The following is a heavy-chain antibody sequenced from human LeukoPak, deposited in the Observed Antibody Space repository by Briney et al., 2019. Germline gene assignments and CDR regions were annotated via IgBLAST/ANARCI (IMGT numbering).Heavy chain of an antibody. J-gene: IGHJ4*02. CDR1: GFTFSSYA. CDR2: ISSSSSYI. Sequence: GGSLRLSCAASGFTFSSYAMSWVRQAPGKGLEWVSSISSSSSYIYYADSVKGRFTISRDNAKNSLYLQMNSLRAEDTAVYYCARTSGRWLQYNYWGQGTLVTVSS. V-gene: IGHV3-21*01. CDR3: ARTSGRWLQYNY. D-gene: IGHD5-24*01.